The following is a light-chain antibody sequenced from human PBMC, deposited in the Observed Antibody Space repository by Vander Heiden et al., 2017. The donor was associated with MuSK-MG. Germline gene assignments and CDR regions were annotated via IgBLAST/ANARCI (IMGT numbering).Light chain of an antibody. V-gene: IGLV3-19*01. J-gene: IGLJ2*01. CDR3: NSRDSSDYLS. CDR1: RLRRYY. Sequence: SSELTQDPAVSVALGQTVRITCQRERLRRYYASWYQQQPGQAPVLVIYGKNNRPSGIPDRFSGSSSGNTASLTISGAQAEDEADYYCNSRDSSDYLSFGGGTKVTVL. CDR2: GKN.